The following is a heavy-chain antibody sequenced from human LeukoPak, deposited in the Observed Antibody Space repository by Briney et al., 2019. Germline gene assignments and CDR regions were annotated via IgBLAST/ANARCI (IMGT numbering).Heavy chain of an antibody. CDR3: AKSPGGWLFNFDY. Sequence: GGSLRLSCAASGFTFSNYAMSWVRQAPGKGLQWLSSISASGVSTYYADSVKGRFTISTDNSKNTLFLQMNSLRAEGTAVYYCAKSPGGWLFNFDYWGQGTLVTVSS. J-gene: IGHJ4*02. D-gene: IGHD3-22*01. V-gene: IGHV3-23*01. CDR1: GFTFSNYA. CDR2: ISASGVST.